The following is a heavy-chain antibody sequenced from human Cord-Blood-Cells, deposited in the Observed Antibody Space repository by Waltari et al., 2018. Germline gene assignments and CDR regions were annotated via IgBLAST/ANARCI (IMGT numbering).Heavy chain of an antibody. J-gene: IGHJ6*02. CDR1: GGSFRGYY. CDR2: INHSGST. CDR3: ARVRGSGYYYYYYGMDV. V-gene: IGHV4-34*01. Sequence: QVQLQQWGAGLLKPSETLSLTCADYGGSFRGYYWSWIRQPPGKGLEWIGEINHSGSTNYNPSLKSRVTISVDTSKNQFSLKLSSVTAADTAVYYCARVRGSGYYYYYYGMDVWGQGTTVTVSS. D-gene: IGHD3-22*01.